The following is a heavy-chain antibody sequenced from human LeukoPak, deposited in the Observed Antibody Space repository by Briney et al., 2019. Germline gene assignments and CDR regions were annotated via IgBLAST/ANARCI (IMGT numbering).Heavy chain of an antibody. D-gene: IGHD5-12*01. CDR2: IYTSGST. CDR1: GYYISTDYY. V-gene: IGHV4-4*07. J-gene: IGHJ5*02. Sequence: SETLSLTCSVSGYYISTDYYWGWIRQPAGKGLEWIGRIYTSGSTNYNPSLKSRVTMSVDTSKNQFSLKLNSVTAADTAVYFCARGLAAAYDYNWFDPWGQGTLVTVSS. CDR3: ARGLAAAYDYNWFDP.